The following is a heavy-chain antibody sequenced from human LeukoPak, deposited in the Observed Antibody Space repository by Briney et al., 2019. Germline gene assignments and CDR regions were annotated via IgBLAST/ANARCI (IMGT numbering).Heavy chain of an antibody. CDR2: ISAYNGNT. CDR3: ARFGLGKHIEVAGIPFDI. V-gene: IGHV1-18*01. D-gene: IGHD6-19*01. Sequence: ASVKVSFKASGKTVTSYAITWVRQAPGQALEWMGWISAYNGNTNYAQKLQGRVTMTRDTSTSTAYMELRSLRSDDTALYYCARFGLGKHIEVAGIPFDIWGQGTMVTVSS. CDR1: GKTVTSYA. J-gene: IGHJ3*02.